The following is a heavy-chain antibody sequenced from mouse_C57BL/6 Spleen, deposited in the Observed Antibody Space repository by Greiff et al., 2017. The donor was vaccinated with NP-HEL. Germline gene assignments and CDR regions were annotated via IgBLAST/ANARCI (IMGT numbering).Heavy chain of an antibody. Sequence: VQLQQSGAELVKPGASVKLSCKASGYTFTSYWMHWVKQRPGRGLEWIGRIDPNSGGTKYNEKFKSKATLTVDKPSSTAYMQLSSLTSEDSAFYYCARTLSYGSSYDYAMDYWGQGTSVTVSS. CDR2: IDPNSGGT. J-gene: IGHJ4*01. V-gene: IGHV1-72*01. D-gene: IGHD1-1*01. CDR3: ARTLSYGSSYDYAMDY. CDR1: GYTFTSYW.